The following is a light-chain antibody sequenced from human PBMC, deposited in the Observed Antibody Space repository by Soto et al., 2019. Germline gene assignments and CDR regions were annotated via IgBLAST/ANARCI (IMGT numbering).Light chain of an antibody. V-gene: IGKV1-9*01. J-gene: IGKJ3*01. CDR1: QGIGNF. CDR2: AAS. Sequence: DIQLTQSPSFLSASVGDRVTITCRASQGIGNFLAWYQQKPGTAPNLLIYAASTLQSGVPSRFSGSGSGTEFILTISSLQPEDSATYYCQQLHTYSFTFGPGTKVDI. CDR3: QQLHTYSFT.